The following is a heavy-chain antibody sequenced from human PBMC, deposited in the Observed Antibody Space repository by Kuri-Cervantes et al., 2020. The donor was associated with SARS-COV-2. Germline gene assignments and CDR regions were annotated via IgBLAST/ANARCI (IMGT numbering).Heavy chain of an antibody. V-gene: IGHV3-21*01. J-gene: IGHJ4*02. CDR2: ISSSSSYI. CDR1: GFTFSSYS. CDR3: ARGRGCSGGSCQLRYYFDY. D-gene: IGHD2-15*01. Sequence: GGSLRLSCAASGFTFSSYSMNWVRQAPGKGLEWVSSISSSSSYIYYADSVKGRFTISRDNAKNSLYLQMNSLRAEDTAVYYCARGRGCSGGSCQLRYYFDYWGQGTLVTVSS.